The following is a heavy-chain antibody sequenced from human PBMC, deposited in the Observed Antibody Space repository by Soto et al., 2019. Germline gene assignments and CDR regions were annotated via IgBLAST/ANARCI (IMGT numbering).Heavy chain of an antibody. CDR2: IIPIFGTA. V-gene: IGHV1-69*13. Sequence: SVKVSCKASGGTFSSYAISWVRQAPGQGLEWMGGIIPIFGTANYAQKFQGRVTITADESTSTAYMELSSLRSEDTAVYYCARGPGLDYGDYVRYFDYWGQGTLVTVSS. CDR1: GGTFSSYA. J-gene: IGHJ4*02. CDR3: ARGPGLDYGDYVRYFDY. D-gene: IGHD4-17*01.